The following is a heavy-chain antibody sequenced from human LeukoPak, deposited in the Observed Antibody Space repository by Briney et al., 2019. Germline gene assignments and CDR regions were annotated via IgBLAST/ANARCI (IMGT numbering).Heavy chain of an antibody. D-gene: IGHD6-19*01. CDR1: GGSFSGYY. V-gene: IGHV4-34*01. CDR2: INHSGST. Sequence: PSETLSLTCAVYGGSFSGYYWSWIRQPPGKGLEWIGEINHSGSTNYNPSLKSRVTISVDTSKNQFSLKLSSVTAADTAVYYCARSRSSGWYSPHGYWGQGTLVTVSS. J-gene: IGHJ4*02. CDR3: ARSRSSGWYSPHGY.